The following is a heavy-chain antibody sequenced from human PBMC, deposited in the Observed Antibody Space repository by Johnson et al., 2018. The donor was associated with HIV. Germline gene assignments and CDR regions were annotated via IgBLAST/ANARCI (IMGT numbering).Heavy chain of an antibody. D-gene: IGHD3-10*01. CDR3: ALEAVRSTDAFDI. V-gene: IGHV3-7*05. CDR2: IKQDGSEK. Sequence: MQLVESGGGFVQPGGSLRLSCAASGFTFSSYWTSWVRQSPGKGLEWVANIKQDGSEKYYVDSVKGRFTISRDNAKNSLYLQTNSLRAEDTAVYYCALEAVRSTDAFDIWGQGTMVIVSS. J-gene: IGHJ3*02. CDR1: GFTFSSYW.